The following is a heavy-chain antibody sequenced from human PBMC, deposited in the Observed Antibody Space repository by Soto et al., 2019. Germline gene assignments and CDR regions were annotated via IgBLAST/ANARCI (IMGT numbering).Heavy chain of an antibody. CDR3: AKDIIVGATDAEYFQH. CDR1: GFTFSSYA. CDR2: ISGSGGST. J-gene: IGHJ1*01. V-gene: IGHV3-23*01. Sequence: SCAASGFTFSSYAMSWVRQAPGKGLEWVSAISGSGGSTYYADSVKGRFTISRDNSKNTLYLQMNSLRAEDTAVYYCAKDIIVGATDAEYFQHWGQGTLVTVSS. D-gene: IGHD1-26*01.